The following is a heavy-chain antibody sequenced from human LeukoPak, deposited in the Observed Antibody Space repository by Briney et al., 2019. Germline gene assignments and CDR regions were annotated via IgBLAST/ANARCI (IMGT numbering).Heavy chain of an antibody. J-gene: IGHJ5*02. Sequence: PSETLSLTCTVSGGSISSYYWSWLRQPPGKGLEWIAYIHNSGTNNYNPSVRSRATMSLDTSKNQFSLKLTSVTAADTAVYYCARLLRGPWWFDPWGQGTLVTVSS. CDR1: GGSISSYY. D-gene: IGHD3-10*01. CDR2: IHNSGTN. V-gene: IGHV4-59*01. CDR3: ARLLRGPWWFDP.